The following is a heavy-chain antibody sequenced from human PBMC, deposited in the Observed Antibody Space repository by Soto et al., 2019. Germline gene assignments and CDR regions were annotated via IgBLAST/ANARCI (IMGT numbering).Heavy chain of an antibody. CDR3: ARHLVQSGSSPFDY. CDR2: IYPGDSDT. J-gene: IGHJ4*02. D-gene: IGHD5-12*01. V-gene: IGHV5-51*01. Sequence: PGESLKISCKGSAYSFTSYWIGWVRQMPGKGLEWMGIIYPGDSDTRYSPSFQGRVTISADKSISTAYLQWSSLKASDTAMYYCARHLVQSGSSPFDYWGQGTLVTVSS. CDR1: AYSFTSYW.